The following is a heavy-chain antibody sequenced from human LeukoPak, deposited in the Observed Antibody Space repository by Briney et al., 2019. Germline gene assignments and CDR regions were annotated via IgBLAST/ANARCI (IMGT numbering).Heavy chain of an antibody. D-gene: IGHD3-22*01. V-gene: IGHV4-38-2*02. Sequence: SETLSLTCTVSGYSISSGYYWGWIRQPPGKGLEWIGSIYHSGSTYYNPSLKSRVTISVDTSKNQFSLRLSSVTAADTAVYYCTRGSIAYYYMDVWGKGTTVTISS. CDR2: IYHSGST. CDR3: TRGSIAYYYMDV. CDR1: GYSISSGYY. J-gene: IGHJ6*03.